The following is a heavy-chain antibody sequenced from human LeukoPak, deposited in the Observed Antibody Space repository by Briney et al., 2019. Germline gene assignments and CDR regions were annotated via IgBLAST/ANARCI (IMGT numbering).Heavy chain of an antibody. D-gene: IGHD3-10*01. V-gene: IGHV1-2*02. Sequence: ASVQVSCKASGYPFSGYYIHWVRQGPGQGLEWLGWINPETGATKYAQRFEGRVTLTRDTSVTTVHMELSGLRSDDSAVYYCARENLNYYGSGSYLYWGHGTLVTVSS. CDR1: GYPFSGYY. CDR3: ARENLNYYGSGSYLY. CDR2: INPETGAT. J-gene: IGHJ4*01.